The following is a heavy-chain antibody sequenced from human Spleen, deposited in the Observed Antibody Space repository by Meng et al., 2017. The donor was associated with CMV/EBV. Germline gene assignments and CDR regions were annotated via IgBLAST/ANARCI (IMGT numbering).Heavy chain of an antibody. D-gene: IGHD4-11*01. V-gene: IGHV1-2*02. Sequence: ASVKVSCKASGYTFTSYYMHWVRQAPGQGLEWMGRINPNSGETNYAENFQGSVTMTRDTSTSTVYMELSSLRSEDTAVYYCARVNYREEYSNYDWGWFDPWGQGTLVTVSS. CDR3: ARVNYREEYSNYDWGWFDP. J-gene: IGHJ5*02. CDR1: GYTFTSYY. CDR2: INPNSGET.